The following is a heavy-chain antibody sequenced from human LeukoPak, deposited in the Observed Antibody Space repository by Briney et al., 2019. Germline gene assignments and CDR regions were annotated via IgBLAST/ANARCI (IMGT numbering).Heavy chain of an antibody. Sequence: PSETLSLTCTVSGGSISSSSYYWGWIRQPPGEGLEWIGSIYHSGNSYYNPSLKSRATISVDTSKNHFSLKLRSVTAADTAVYYCARAETYSSGWYDAFFDYWGQGTLVTVSS. CDR1: GGSISSSSYY. J-gene: IGHJ4*02. V-gene: IGHV4-39*02. D-gene: IGHD6-19*01. CDR2: IYHSGNS. CDR3: ARAETYSSGWYDAFFDY.